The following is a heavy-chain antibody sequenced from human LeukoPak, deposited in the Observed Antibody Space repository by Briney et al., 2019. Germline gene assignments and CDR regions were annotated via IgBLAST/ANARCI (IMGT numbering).Heavy chain of an antibody. CDR3: ARLRPDYYDSSGPYFDY. Sequence: PSQTLSLTCTVSGGSISSGGYSWSWIRQHPGKGLEWIGYIYYSGSTNYNPSLKSRVTISVDTSKNQFSLKLSSVTAADTAVYYCARLRPDYYDSSGPYFDYWGQGTLVTVSS. J-gene: IGHJ4*02. V-gene: IGHV4-61*08. D-gene: IGHD3-22*01. CDR2: IYYSGST. CDR1: GGSISSGGYS.